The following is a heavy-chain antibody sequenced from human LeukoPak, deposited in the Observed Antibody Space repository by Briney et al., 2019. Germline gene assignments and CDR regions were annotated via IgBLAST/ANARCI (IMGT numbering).Heavy chain of an antibody. V-gene: IGHV3-48*03. CDR1: GFTFSSYE. Sequence: PGGSLRLSCAASGFTFSSYEMNWVRQGPGKGLEWISYITTTDTTKYYTDSVKGRFTISRDNAKNSLYLQMHSLRAKDTAVYYCARGGFVFDIWGQGTVVTVSS. CDR3: ARGGFVFDI. J-gene: IGHJ3*02. CDR2: ITTTDTTK. D-gene: IGHD3-10*01.